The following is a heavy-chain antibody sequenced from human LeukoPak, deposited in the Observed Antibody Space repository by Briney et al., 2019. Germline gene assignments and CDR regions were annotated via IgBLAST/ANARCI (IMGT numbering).Heavy chain of an antibody. V-gene: IGHV3-7*01. CDR1: GFTFSSYM. CDR3: ARVGSEWYRGAFDI. J-gene: IGHJ3*02. CDR2: IKPDGGEK. D-gene: IGHD6-19*01. Sequence: GGSLRLSCAASGFTFSSYMMTWVRQAPGKGLEWVANIKPDGGEKFYVDSVRGRFTISRDNAKNSLYLQMNSLRAEDTAVYYCARVGSEWYRGAFDIWGQGTMVTVSS.